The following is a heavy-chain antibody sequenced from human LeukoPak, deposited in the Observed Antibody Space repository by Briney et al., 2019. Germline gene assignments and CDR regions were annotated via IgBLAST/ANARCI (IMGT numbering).Heavy chain of an antibody. Sequence: GASVKVSCKASGYTFTSYYMHWVRQAPGQGLEWMGIINPSGGSTSYAQKFQGGVTMTRDMSTSTVYMELSSLRSEDTAVYYCAREMATIRRARNWFDPWGQGTLVTVSS. CDR2: INPSGGST. CDR1: GYTFTSYY. CDR3: AREMATIRRARNWFDP. J-gene: IGHJ5*02. D-gene: IGHD5-24*01. V-gene: IGHV1-46*01.